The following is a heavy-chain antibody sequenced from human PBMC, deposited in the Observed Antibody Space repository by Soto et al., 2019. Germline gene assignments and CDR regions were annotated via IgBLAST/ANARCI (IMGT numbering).Heavy chain of an antibody. D-gene: IGHD6-13*01. J-gene: IGHJ5*02. CDR3: SSHSSSWYSWFDP. CDR1: GGTFSSYA. Sequence: SVKVSCKASGGTFSSYAISWVRQAPGRGLEWMGGIIPIFGTANYAQKFQGRVTITADESTSTAYMELSSLRSEDTAVYYCSSHSSSWYSWFDPWGQGTLVTVSS. CDR2: IIPIFGTA. V-gene: IGHV1-69*13.